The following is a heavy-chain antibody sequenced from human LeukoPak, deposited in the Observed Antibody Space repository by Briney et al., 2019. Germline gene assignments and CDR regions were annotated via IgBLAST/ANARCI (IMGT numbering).Heavy chain of an antibody. V-gene: IGHV5-51*01. CDR3: ARYYGSGSYFSNWFDP. CDR1: GDSFTSYW. J-gene: IGHJ5*02. CDR2: IYPGDSDT. Sequence: GESLKISCKGSGDSFTSYWMGWVGQMPGKGLEWMGIIYPGDSDTRYSPSFQGQVTISADKSISTAYLQWSSLKASDTAMYYCARYYGSGSYFSNWFDPWGQGTLVTVSS. D-gene: IGHD3-10*01.